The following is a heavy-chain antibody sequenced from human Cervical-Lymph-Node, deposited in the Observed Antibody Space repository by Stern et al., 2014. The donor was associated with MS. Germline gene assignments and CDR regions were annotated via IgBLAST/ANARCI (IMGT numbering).Heavy chain of an antibody. CDR2: LYPGKSDT. V-gene: IGHV5-51*03. J-gene: IGHJ5*02. CDR1: EYNFNTQW. D-gene: IGHD1-14*01. CDR3: ARHGGPNWNHEAHNWFDP. Sequence: DVQLVESGAEVKKPGESLKISCKGSEYNFNTQWIAWVRQMPGKGLEWLGNLYPGKSDTSYNPSLQGQVSISADKSITTAYLHFSSLKASDSAMYFCARHGGPNWNHEAHNWFDPWGQGTLVTVSS.